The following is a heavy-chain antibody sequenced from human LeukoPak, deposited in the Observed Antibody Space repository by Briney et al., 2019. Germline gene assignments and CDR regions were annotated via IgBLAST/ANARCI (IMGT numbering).Heavy chain of an antibody. Sequence: PSETLSLTCTVSGGSISSYYWSWIRQPPGKGLEWIGYIYYSGSTNYNPSLKSRVTISVDTSKNQFSLKLSSVTAADTAVYYCARDVVVVAATIDYWGQGTLVTVSS. V-gene: IGHV4-59*12. CDR2: IYYSGST. CDR1: GGSISSYY. D-gene: IGHD2-15*01. CDR3: ARDVVVVAATIDY. J-gene: IGHJ4*02.